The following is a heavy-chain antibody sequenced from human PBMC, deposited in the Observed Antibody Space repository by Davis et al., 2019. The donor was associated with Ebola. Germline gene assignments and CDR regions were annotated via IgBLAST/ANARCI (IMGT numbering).Heavy chain of an antibody. J-gene: IGHJ4*02. CDR3: ARVDENGDTDY. CDR2: IWYDGSNK. CDR1: GFTFRSYG. V-gene: IGHV3-33*01. Sequence: GGSLRLSCAASGFTFRSYGMHWVRQAPGKGLKWVAVIWYDGSNKYYADSVKGRFTISRDNSKNTLYLQMNSLRAEDTAVYYCARVDENGDTDYWGQGTLVTVSS. D-gene: IGHD4-17*01.